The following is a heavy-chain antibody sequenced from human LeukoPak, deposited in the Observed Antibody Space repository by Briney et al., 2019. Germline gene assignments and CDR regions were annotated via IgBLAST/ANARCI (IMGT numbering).Heavy chain of an antibody. CDR2: ISYDGSNK. CDR3: AKDHRPIFPGHDY. J-gene: IGHJ4*02. V-gene: IGHV3-30*18. Sequence: GGSLRLSCAASGFTFSSYGMHWVRQAPGKGLEWVAVISYDGSNKYYADSVKGRFTISRDNSKNTLYLQMNSLRAEDTAVYYCAKDHRPIFPGHDYWGQGTLVTVSS. D-gene: IGHD2-21*01. CDR1: GFTFSSYG.